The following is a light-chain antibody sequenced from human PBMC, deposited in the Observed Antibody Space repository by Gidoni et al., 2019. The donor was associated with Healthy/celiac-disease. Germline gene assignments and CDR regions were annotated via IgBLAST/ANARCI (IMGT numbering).Light chain of an antibody. V-gene: IGLV1-47*01. CDR1: SSNSGSNY. J-gene: IGLJ1*01. CDR3: AAWDDSLSGYV. Sequence: QSVLTQPPSASATPGQRVTIPCSGSSSNSGSNYVYWYQQLPGTAPKLLIYRNNQRPSGVPDRFSGSKSGTSASLAISGLRSEDEADYYCAAWDDSLSGYVFGTGTKVTVL. CDR2: RNN.